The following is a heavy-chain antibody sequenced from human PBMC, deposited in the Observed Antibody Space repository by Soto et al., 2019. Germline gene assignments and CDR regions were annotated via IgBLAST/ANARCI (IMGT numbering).Heavy chain of an antibody. V-gene: IGHV4-39*01. D-gene: IGHD2-2*02. Sequence: SETLSLTCTVSGGSISSSSYYWGWIRQPPGKGLEWIGSIYYSGSTYYNPSLKSRVTISVDTSKNQFSLKLSSVTAADTAVYYCARLWEVPAAIDYWGQGTLVTVSS. J-gene: IGHJ4*02. CDR1: GGSISSSSYY. CDR3: ARLWEVPAAIDY. CDR2: IYYSGST.